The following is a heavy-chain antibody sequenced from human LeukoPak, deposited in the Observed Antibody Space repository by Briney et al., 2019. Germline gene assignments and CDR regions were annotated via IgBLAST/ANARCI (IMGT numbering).Heavy chain of an antibody. CDR2: IIHSGSS. CDR1: GGSFSDYY. D-gene: IGHD3-22*01. Sequence: PSETLSLTCAVYGGSFSDYYWSWIRQPPGKGLEWIGEIIHSGSSNYNPSLKSRVTISVDTSKNQFSLKLSSVTAADTAVYYCARDTYYSDGRGYDYWGQGILVTVSS. V-gene: IGHV4-34*12. J-gene: IGHJ4*02. CDR3: ARDTYYSDGRGYDY.